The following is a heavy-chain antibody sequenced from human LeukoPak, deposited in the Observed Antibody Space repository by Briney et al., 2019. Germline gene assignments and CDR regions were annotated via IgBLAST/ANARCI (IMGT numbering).Heavy chain of an antibody. CDR1: GGSISSGDYY. J-gene: IGHJ4*02. CDR2: IYYSGST. V-gene: IGHV4-30-4*08. CDR3: ARGARGDLDFDY. Sequence: SQTLSLTCTVSGGSISSGDYYWSWIRQPPGKGLEWTGYIYYSGSTYYNPSLKSRVTISVDTSKNQFSLKLSSVTAADTAVYYCARGARGDLDFDYWGQGTLVTVSS. D-gene: IGHD4-17*01.